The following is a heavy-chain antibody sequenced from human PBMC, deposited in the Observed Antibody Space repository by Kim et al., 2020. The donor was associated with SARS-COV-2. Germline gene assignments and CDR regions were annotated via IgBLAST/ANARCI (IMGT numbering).Heavy chain of an antibody. J-gene: IGHJ4*02. CDR2: IRSKAYGGTT. V-gene: IGHV3-49*04. CDR3: TRGMVRGLSPPGY. D-gene: IGHD3-10*01. Sequence: GGSLRLSCTASGFTFGDYAMSWVRQAPGKGLEWVGFIRSKAYGGTTEYAASVKGRFTISRDDSKSIAYLQMNSLKTEDTAVYYCTRGMVRGLSPPGYWGQGTLVTVSS. CDR1: GFTFGDYA.